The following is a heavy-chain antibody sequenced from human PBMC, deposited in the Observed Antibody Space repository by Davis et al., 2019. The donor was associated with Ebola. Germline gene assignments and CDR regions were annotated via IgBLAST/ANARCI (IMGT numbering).Heavy chain of an antibody. Sequence: ETLSLTCNVSGSPISSYYWNWIRQPPGKGLEWIGHVFYAGRANYNPSLRSRVTISADTSKNQFSLELTSVTAADTAVYFCTRAPYSYDRSGNLSPPYFDYWGQGTLVTVSS. D-gene: IGHD3-22*01. J-gene: IGHJ4*02. CDR2: VFYAGRA. CDR3: TRAPYSYDRSGNLSPPYFDY. V-gene: IGHV4-59*01. CDR1: GSPISSYY.